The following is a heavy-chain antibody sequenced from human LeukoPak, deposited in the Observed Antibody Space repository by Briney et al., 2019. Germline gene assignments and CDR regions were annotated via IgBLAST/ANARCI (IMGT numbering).Heavy chain of an antibody. CDR1: GFTFSSYW. D-gene: IGHD3-16*01. J-gene: IGHJ3*02. Sequence: GGSLRLSCAASGFTFSSYWMSWVRQAPGKGLEWVANIKQDGSEKYYVDSVKGRFTISRDNAKNSLYLQMNSLRAEDTAVYYCAREGGVTDDAFDIWGQGTMVTVSS. CDR3: AREGGVTDDAFDI. CDR2: IKQDGSEK. V-gene: IGHV3-7*01.